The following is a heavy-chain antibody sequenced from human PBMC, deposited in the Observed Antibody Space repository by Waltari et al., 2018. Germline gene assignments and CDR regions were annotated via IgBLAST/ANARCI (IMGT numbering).Heavy chain of an antibody. Sequence: QVQLVQSGAEVKKPGASVKVSCKASGYTFTSYGISWVRQAPGQGLEWMGWISGYNGNTNYAQKRQGRVTMTTDTSTSTAYMELRSLRSDDTALYYCAREGRSSGYRKTQGVDYWGQGTLVTVSS. V-gene: IGHV1-18*01. CDR1: GYTFTSYG. CDR3: AREGRSSGYRKTQGVDY. D-gene: IGHD3-22*01. CDR2: ISGYNGNT. J-gene: IGHJ4*02.